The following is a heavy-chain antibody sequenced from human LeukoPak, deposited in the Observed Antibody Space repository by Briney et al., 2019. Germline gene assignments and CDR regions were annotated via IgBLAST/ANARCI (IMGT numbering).Heavy chain of an antibody. D-gene: IGHD2-2*01. CDR3: ARGSTRYEA. Sequence: SETLSLTCTVSGGSISSSSYYWGWIRQPPGKGLEWIGYIYGSGSTDYNPSLKSRVTISIDTSKNQLYLKVTSVTAADTAVYYCARGSTRYEAWGQGTLVTVSS. CDR2: IYGSGST. J-gene: IGHJ5*02. V-gene: IGHV4-61*05. CDR1: GGSISSSSYY.